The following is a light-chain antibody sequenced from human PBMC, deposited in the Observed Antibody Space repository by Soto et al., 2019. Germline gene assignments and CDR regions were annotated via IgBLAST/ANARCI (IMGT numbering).Light chain of an antibody. CDR2: GAS. J-gene: IGKJ1*01. CDR1: QSVDSY. Sequence: EIVLTQSPVTLSLSPGERATLSCRASQSVDSYLAWYQQKPGQAPRLLIYGASSRATGIPDRFSGSGSGTDFTLTISRLEPEDFAVYYCQQYSSSRTFGQGTKVDIK. CDR3: QQYSSSRT. V-gene: IGKV3-20*01.